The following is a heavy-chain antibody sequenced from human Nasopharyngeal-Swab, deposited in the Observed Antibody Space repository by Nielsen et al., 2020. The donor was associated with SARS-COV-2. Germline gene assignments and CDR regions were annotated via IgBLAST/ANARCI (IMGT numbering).Heavy chain of an antibody. Sequence: GESLKISCAASGFTFSSYSMNWVRQAPGKGLEWVANIKQDGSEKYYMDSVKGRFTISRDNAKNSLDLQMNSLRGEDTAIYYCATYGGNSGGGYWGQGTLVTVSS. CDR3: ATYGGNSGGGY. D-gene: IGHD4-23*01. CDR1: GFTFSSYS. J-gene: IGHJ4*02. V-gene: IGHV3-7*01. CDR2: IKQDGSEK.